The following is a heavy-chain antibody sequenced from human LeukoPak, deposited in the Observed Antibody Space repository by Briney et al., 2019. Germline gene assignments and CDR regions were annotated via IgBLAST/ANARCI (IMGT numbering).Heavy chain of an antibody. CDR3: ARNSLTRFGGYDFWSGYFDY. CDR2: IKQDGSEK. J-gene: IGHJ4*02. CDR1: GFTFSSYW. Sequence: GGSLRLSCAASGFTFSSYWMSWVRQAPGKGLEWVANIKQDGSEKYYVDSVKGRFTISRDNAKNSLYLQMNSLRAEDTAVYYCARNSLTRFGGYDFWSGYFDYWGQGTLVTVSS. D-gene: IGHD3-3*01. V-gene: IGHV3-7*01.